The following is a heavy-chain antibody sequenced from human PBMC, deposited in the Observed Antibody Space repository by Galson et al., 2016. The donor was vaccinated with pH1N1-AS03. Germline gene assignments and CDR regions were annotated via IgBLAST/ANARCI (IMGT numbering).Heavy chain of an antibody. Sequence: SLRLSCAASGFSFSSHWMRWVRQAPGKGLECVANIKQDGSEQYYVYSVKGRFTISRDNAKNSLYLQLNSLRADDTAVYSCLRASDYWGQGTLVTVSS. CDR1: GFSFSSHW. V-gene: IGHV3-7*01. J-gene: IGHJ4*02. CDR3: LRASDY. CDR2: IKQDGSEQ.